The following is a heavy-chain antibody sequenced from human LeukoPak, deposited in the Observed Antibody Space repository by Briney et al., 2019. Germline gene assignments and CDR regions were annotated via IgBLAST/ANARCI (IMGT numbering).Heavy chain of an antibody. V-gene: IGHV1-46*01. Sequence: ASVTVSCKASGYTFTKYYMNWVRQAPGQGREWMGIMHPTGDSTNYAQKFQGRVTLTRDTSTGTFYMELSSLTSEDTAVYYCARHDFDLPMIYSFFVHWGQGTLVTVSS. CDR1: GYTFTKYY. J-gene: IGHJ5*02. CDR2: MHPTGDST. D-gene: IGHD3-3*01. CDR3: ARHDFDLPMIYSFFVH.